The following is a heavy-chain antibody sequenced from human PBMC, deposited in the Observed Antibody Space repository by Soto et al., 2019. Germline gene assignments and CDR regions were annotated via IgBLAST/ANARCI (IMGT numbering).Heavy chain of an antibody. CDR3: TKRVRGFEI. Sequence: EVQLVESGGGLVQPGSSLRLSCEASGFSFDRSGMHWVREIPGKGLEWVSGISYNSVVINYVDSVKGRFTIFRDNAKNSLYLQMNSLRPEDTALYYCTKRVRGFEIWGQGTMVTVSS. V-gene: IGHV3-9*01. J-gene: IGHJ3*02. CDR1: GFSFDRSG. CDR2: ISYNSVVI.